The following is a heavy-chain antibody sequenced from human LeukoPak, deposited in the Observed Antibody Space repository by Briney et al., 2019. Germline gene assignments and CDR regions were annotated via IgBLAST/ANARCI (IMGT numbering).Heavy chain of an antibody. D-gene: IGHD1-1*01. V-gene: IGHV1-18*01. Sequence: ASVKVSCQASGYTFTSYGISWVRQAPGQGLEWMGWISAYNGNTNYAQKLQGRVTMTTDTSTSTVYMELRSLRSDDTAVYYCARGRYELYYFDYWGQGTLVTVSS. CDR3: ARGRYELYYFDY. CDR2: ISAYNGNT. J-gene: IGHJ4*02. CDR1: GYTFTSYG.